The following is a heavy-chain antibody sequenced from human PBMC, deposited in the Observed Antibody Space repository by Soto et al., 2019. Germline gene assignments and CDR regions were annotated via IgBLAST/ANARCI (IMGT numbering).Heavy chain of an antibody. D-gene: IGHD6-13*01. CDR1: GGTFSSYT. Sequence: QVQLVQSAAEVKKPGSSVKVSCKASGGTFSSYTISWVRQAPGQGLEWMGRIIPILGIAKYAQKFQGRVTITEDKSTCTAYVVLSSLCSADTAVYYWAGGDGYSCSWPPVTFDYWGQGTLVTVSS. J-gene: IGHJ4*02. CDR2: IIPILGIA. CDR3: AGGDGYSCSWPPVTFDY. V-gene: IGHV1-69*02.